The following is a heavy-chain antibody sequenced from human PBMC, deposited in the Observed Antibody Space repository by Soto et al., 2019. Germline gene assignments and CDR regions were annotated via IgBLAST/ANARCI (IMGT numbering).Heavy chain of an antibody. V-gene: IGHV3-48*02. CDR3: ARQINWRDGGA. Sequence: GGSLRLSCAASGFSLSDHGVNWVRQAPGKGLEWISSVYRGASSLYYAESVKGRFTMSRDDAKNSVYLQMNSLRDEDTAVYYCARQINWRDGGAWGQGTLVTVSS. CDR1: GFSLSDHG. D-gene: IGHD3-16*01. CDR2: VYRGASSL. J-gene: IGHJ5*02.